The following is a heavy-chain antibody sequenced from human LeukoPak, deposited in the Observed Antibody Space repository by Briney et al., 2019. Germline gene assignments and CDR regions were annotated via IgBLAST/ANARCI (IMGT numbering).Heavy chain of an antibody. J-gene: IGHJ4*02. V-gene: IGHV1-2*02. CDR2: INPNSGGT. Sequence: ASVKVSCKASGYTFTGYYMHWVRQAPGQGLEWMGWINPNSGGTNYAQKFQGRVTMTRDTSISTAYMELSRLRSDDTAVYYCARLSVHVWDADQYQLLSRWGYFDYWGQGTLVTVSS. CDR1: GYTFTGYY. CDR3: ARLSVHVWDADQYQLLSRWGYFDY. D-gene: IGHD2-2*01.